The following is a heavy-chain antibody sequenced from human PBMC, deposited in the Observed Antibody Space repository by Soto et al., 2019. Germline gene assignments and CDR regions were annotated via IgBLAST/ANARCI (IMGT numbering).Heavy chain of an antibody. D-gene: IGHD3-3*01. CDR3: ARDFWSGPNWFDP. V-gene: IGHV3-21*01. CDR1: GFTFSSYS. Sequence: VGSLRLSCAASGFTFSSYSMNWVRQAPGKGLEWVSSISSSSSYIYYADSVKGRFTISRDNAKNSLYLQMNSLRAEDTAVYYCARDFWSGPNWFDPWGQGTLVTVSS. J-gene: IGHJ5*02. CDR2: ISSSSSYI.